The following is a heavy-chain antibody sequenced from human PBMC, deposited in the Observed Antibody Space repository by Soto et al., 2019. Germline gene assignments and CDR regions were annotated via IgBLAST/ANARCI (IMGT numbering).Heavy chain of an antibody. CDR1: GYTLTELS. D-gene: IGHD2-2*01. CDR3: ARTHCISTSCYSPYYYYGMDV. V-gene: IGHV1-2*04. J-gene: IGHJ6*02. CDR2: FNPEGGET. Sequence: ASVKVSCKVSGYTLTELSMHWVRQAPGKGLEWMGGFNPEGGETNYAQKFQGWVTMTRDTSISTAYMELSRLRSDDTAVYYCARTHCISTSCYSPYYYYGMDVWGQGTTVTVSS.